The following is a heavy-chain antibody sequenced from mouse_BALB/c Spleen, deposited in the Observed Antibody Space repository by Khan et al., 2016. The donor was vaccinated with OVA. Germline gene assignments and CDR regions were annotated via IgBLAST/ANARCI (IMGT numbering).Heavy chain of an antibody. Sequence: EVELVESGPGLVKPSQSLSLTCTVTGFSITSYYAWYLIRQFPGNKLECMGYISYSGSTTYNPSLKSRISITRDTSKNQFFLQLNSVTTEDTATCNCEGWFTYWGQGTLVTVSA. CDR3: EGWFTY. CDR1: GFSITSYYA. J-gene: IGHJ3*01. CDR2: ISYSGST. V-gene: IGHV3-2*02.